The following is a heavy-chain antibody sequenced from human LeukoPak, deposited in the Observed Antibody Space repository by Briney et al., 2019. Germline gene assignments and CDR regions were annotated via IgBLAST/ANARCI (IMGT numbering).Heavy chain of an antibody. V-gene: IGHV4-59*01. J-gene: IGHJ4*02. CDR3: ARGPDSSSWYYFDY. CDR2: IYYSGST. Sequence: KASETLSLTCTVYGGSISSYYWSWIRQPPGKGLEWIGYIYYSGSTNYNPSLKSRVTISVDTSKNQFSLKLSSVTAADTAVYYCARGPDSSSWYYFDYWGQGTLVTVSS. CDR1: GGSISSYY. D-gene: IGHD6-13*01.